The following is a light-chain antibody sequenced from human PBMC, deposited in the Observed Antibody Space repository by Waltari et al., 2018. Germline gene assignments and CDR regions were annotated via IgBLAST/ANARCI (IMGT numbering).Light chain of an antibody. Sequence: DIQMTQSPSTLYADVGDRVTITCRASQSISGWLAWCQQKPGKATNLLTYKASSLESGVPSRFSGSGSGTEFTLTISILQPDDFATFYCQQHNTYPLTFGGGTKAEIK. CDR2: KAS. CDR1: QSISGW. CDR3: QQHNTYPLT. V-gene: IGKV1-5*03. J-gene: IGKJ4*01.